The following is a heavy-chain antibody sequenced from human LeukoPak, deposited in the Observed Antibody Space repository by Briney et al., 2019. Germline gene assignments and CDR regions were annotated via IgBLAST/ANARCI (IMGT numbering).Heavy chain of an antibody. V-gene: IGHV3-7*01. J-gene: IGHJ4*02. CDR3: ARSLGPSGNNWYFDY. CDR1: GFTFSSYW. Sequence: SGGSLRLSCVASGFTFSSYWMSWVRQTPGKGLEWVANIKEDGSEKYYVDSVKGRFTISRDNSKNTLYLQMNSLRAEDTAVYYCARSLGPSGNNWYFDYWGQGTLVTVSS. CDR2: IKEDGSEK. D-gene: IGHD1-1*01.